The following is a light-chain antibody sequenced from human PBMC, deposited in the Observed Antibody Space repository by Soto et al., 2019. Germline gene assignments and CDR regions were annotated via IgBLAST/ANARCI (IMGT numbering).Light chain of an antibody. Sequence: EIVLTQSPGTLSLSPGERATLSCRASQSVSSSYLAWYQQKPGQAPRLLIYGASSRATGIPDRFSGSRSGTDFTLTISRLEPEDFAVYFCQHYGSSTTFGGGTKVEIK. CDR3: QHYGSSTT. CDR1: QSVSSSY. V-gene: IGKV3-20*01. J-gene: IGKJ4*01. CDR2: GAS.